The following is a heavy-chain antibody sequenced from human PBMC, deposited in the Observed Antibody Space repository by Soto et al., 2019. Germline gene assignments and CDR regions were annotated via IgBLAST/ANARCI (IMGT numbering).Heavy chain of an antibody. CDR2: IYYSGST. D-gene: IGHD7-27*01. CDR1: GGSISPYY. CDR3: ARRGDWGSDEFDY. J-gene: IGHJ4*02. Sequence: QVQLQESGPGLVKPSETLSLTCTVSGGSISPYYWSWIRQPPGKGLEWIGYIYYSGSTSYNPSLNSRVTLAVDTSKSQFSLNLSSLTAADTAVYYCARRGDWGSDEFDYWGQGTLVTVSS. V-gene: IGHV4-59*08.